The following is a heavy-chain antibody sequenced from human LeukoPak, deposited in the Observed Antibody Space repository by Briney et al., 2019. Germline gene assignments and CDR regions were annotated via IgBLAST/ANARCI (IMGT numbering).Heavy chain of an antibody. Sequence: GASVKVSFKASGYTFTSYDINWVRQATGQELEWMGWMNPNSGNTGYAQKFQGRVTMTSNTSISTAYMELSSLRSEDTAVYYCARGSFSSWYLDVWGKGTTVTVSS. J-gene: IGHJ6*04. CDR3: ARGSFSSWYLDV. CDR2: MNPNSGNT. V-gene: IGHV1-8*01. D-gene: IGHD6-13*01. CDR1: GYTFTSYD.